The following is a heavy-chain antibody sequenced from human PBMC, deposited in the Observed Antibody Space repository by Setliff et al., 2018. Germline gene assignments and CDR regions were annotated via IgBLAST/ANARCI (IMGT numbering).Heavy chain of an antibody. Sequence: GGSLRLSCTASGFTPGDYAMSWVRQAPGKGLEWVGFIRSKAYGGTTEYAASVKGRFTISRDDSKSIAYLQMNSLKTEDTAVYYCTREASVDFWSGYPYYYYMDVWGKGTTVTVSS. CDR1: GFTPGDYA. J-gene: IGHJ6*03. CDR3: TREASVDFWSGYPYYYYMDV. D-gene: IGHD3-3*01. V-gene: IGHV3-49*04. CDR2: IRSKAYGGTT.